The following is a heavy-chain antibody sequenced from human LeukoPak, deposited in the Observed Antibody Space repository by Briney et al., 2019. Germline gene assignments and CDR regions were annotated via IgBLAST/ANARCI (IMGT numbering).Heavy chain of an antibody. J-gene: IGHJ3*02. V-gene: IGHV1-46*01. D-gene: IGHD3-10*01. CDR3: ARDRAILWFGETTHDAFDI. CDR2: INPSGGST. CDR1: GYTFTSYY. Sequence: GASVKVSCKASGYTFTSYYMHWVRQAPGQGLEWMGIINPSGGSTSYAQKFQGRVTMTRDTSTSTVYMELSSLRSEDTAVYYCARDRAILWFGETTHDAFDIWGQGTMVTVSS.